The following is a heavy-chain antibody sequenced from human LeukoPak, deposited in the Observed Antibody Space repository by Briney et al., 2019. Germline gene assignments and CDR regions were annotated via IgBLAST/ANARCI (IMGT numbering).Heavy chain of an antibody. CDR2: FHYGGSP. CDR1: GGSINNGDYI. V-gene: IGHV4-30-4*01. D-gene: IGHD4-17*01. Sequence: SETLSLTCAVPGGSINNGDYIWTWIRQPPGKGLEWIGRFHYGGSPSYNPSLQSRVTISADTSKNQFSLNLRSVTDADTAVYYCARGLNTDKIDYWGQGTLVTVSS. J-gene: IGHJ4*02. CDR3: ARGLNTDKIDY.